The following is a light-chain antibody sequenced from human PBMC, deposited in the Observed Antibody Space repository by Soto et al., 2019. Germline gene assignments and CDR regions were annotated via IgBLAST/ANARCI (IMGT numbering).Light chain of an antibody. CDR2: SNN. CDR1: SSNVGSNS. J-gene: IGLJ2*01. CDR3: AAWDDSLNGLV. Sequence: QSVLTQSPSASGTPGQRVTISCSGSSSNVGSNSVNWYQQVPGTAPNLLIHSNNQRPSGVPDRFSGSKSGTSASLAISGLQSEDEADYYCAAWDDSLNGLVFGGGTKLTVL. V-gene: IGLV1-44*01.